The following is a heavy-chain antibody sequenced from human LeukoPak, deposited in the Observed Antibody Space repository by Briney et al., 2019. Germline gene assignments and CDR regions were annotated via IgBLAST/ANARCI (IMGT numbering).Heavy chain of an antibody. D-gene: IGHD3-10*01. CDR2: IYHNGHT. Sequence: PSETLSLTCTVSGDSFTGPYWSWLRQTPGKGLEWLGYIYHNGHTKYNPSLKSRVPMPVDTSKNHSSLKFRHVTTADPAVHYFARDGYGSTDYWGKGSPVTVSS. CDR3: ARDGYGSTDY. J-gene: IGHJ4*02. CDR1: GDSFTGPY. V-gene: IGHV4-59*11.